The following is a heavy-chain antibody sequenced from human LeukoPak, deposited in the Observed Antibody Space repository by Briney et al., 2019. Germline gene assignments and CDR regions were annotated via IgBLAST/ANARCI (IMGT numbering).Heavy chain of an antibody. J-gene: IGHJ3*02. CDR1: GFTFSTYW. D-gene: IGHD4-17*01. V-gene: IGHV3-74*01. CDR2: INAYGSST. CDR3: TFSSYGDHVGVDAFDM. Sequence: GGSLRLSCAASGFTFSTYWMHWVPQAPGKGLVWFSRINAYGSSTNYAVSVKGRFTISRDNAKHTVYLQMNSLSAEDTAMYYCTFSSYGDHVGVDAFDMWGQGTMVTVSS.